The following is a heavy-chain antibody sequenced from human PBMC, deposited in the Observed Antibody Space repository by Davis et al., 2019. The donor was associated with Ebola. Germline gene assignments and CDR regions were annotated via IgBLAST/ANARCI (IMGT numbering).Heavy chain of an antibody. CDR3: ARDRNTIFGVAYYYYGMDV. J-gene: IGHJ6*02. Sequence: AGSLRLSCAASGFTFSSYSMNWVRQAPGKGLEWVANIKQDGSEKYYVDSVKGRFTISRDNAKNSLYLQMNSLRAEDTAVYYCARDRNTIFGVAYYYYGMDVWGQGTTVTVSS. CDR2: IKQDGSEK. D-gene: IGHD3-3*01. V-gene: IGHV3-7*01. CDR1: GFTFSSYS.